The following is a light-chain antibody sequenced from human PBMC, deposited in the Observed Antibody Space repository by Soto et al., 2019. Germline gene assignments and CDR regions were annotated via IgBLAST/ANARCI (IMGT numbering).Light chain of an antibody. CDR2: GAS. CDR1: QSVNSNY. Sequence: EVVLTQFPGTLSLSPGQRAILSCRASQSVNSNYLVWYQHKPGQAPRLLISGASRRATGISDRFSGSGSGTAFTLTISRLEPEDFAVYYCQQYGTAPVTFGPGTKVDIK. V-gene: IGKV3-20*01. J-gene: IGKJ3*01. CDR3: QQYGTAPVT.